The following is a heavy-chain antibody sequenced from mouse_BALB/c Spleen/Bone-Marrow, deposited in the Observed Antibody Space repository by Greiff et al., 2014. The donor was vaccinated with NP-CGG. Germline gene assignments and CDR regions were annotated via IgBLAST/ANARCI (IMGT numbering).Heavy chain of an antibody. CDR2: IRNKANGYTT. CDR1: GFTFTDYY. J-gene: IGHJ4*01. CDR3: ARDDYYAMDY. Sequence: VQLKESGGGLVQPGGSLRLSCATSGFTFTDYYMSWVRQPPGKALEWLGFIRNKANGYTTEYSASVKGRFTISRDNSQSILYLQMNTLRAEDSATYYCARDDYYAMDYWGQGTSVTVFS. V-gene: IGHV7-3*02.